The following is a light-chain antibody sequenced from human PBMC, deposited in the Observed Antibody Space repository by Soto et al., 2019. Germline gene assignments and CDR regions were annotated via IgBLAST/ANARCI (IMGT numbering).Light chain of an antibody. CDR3: QQYNSYPYS. CDR2: GAS. V-gene: IGKV3-15*01. CDR1: QSFGSD. Sequence: EIVMTQSPATLSVSPGDRATLSCRASQSFGSDLAWYQQEPGQAPRLLIYGASTRATGIPARFSGSGSGTDFTLTISGLQPDDFATYFCQQYNSYPYSFGQGTKLEIK. J-gene: IGKJ2*03.